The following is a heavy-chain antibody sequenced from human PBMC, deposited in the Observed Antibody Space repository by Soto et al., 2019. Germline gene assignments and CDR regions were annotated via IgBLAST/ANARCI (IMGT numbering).Heavy chain of an antibody. CDR1: GGTFSSYA. V-gene: IGHV1-69*13. CDR2: IIPIFGTA. J-gene: IGHJ6*02. CDR3: ARDLHNWKSGGATVYYGMDV. Sequence: GASVKVSCKASGGTFSSYAISWVRQAPGQGLEWMGGIIPIFGTANYAQKFQGRVTITADESTSTAYMELSSLRSEDTAVYYCARDLHNWKSGGATVYYGMDVWGQGTTVTVSS. D-gene: IGHD1-20*01.